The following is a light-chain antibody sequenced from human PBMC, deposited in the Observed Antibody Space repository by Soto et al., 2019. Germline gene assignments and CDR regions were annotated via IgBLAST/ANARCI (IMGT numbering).Light chain of an antibody. CDR2: GAS. J-gene: IGKJ1*01. V-gene: IGKV3-20*01. Sequence: SPGALSLYTGERATLSCRASESIANYVAWYPQRPGQAPRLVIYGASTRATGVPDRFSGSGSGTDFILTINSLGPEDFAVYCSQLCAYSLCTFCQGTKVDIK. CDR3: QLCAYSLCT. CDR1: ESIANY.